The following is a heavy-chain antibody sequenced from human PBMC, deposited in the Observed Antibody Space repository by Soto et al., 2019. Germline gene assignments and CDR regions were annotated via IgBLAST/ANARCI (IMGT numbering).Heavy chain of an antibody. CDR3: ARLQAAVPHY. J-gene: IGHJ4*02. CDR2: IFYDGYT. D-gene: IGHD6-13*01. CDR1: GDSISGSPYF. Sequence: QVQLQESGPGLVMPSETLSLTCTVSGDSISGSPYFWGWNRQPPGKRLEWIGSIFYDGYTLYTPSLKSRVTISVDTSKNQFSLKLTSVAAADTAIYFCARLQAAVPHYWGQGILVTVSS. V-gene: IGHV4-39*01.